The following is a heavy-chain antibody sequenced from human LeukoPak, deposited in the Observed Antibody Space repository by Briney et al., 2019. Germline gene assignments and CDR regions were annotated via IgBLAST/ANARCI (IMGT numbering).Heavy chain of an antibody. D-gene: IGHD5-18*01. CDR2: IYYSGST. CDR1: GGSISSSSYY. CDR3: ARHPDTAMVPFDY. V-gene: IGHV4-39*01. J-gene: IGHJ4*02. Sequence: SETLSLTCTVSGGSISSSSYYWGWIRQPPGEGLEWIGSIYYSGSTYYNPSLKSRVTISVDTSKNQFSLKLSSVTAADTAVYYCARHPDTAMVPFDYWGQGTLVTVSS.